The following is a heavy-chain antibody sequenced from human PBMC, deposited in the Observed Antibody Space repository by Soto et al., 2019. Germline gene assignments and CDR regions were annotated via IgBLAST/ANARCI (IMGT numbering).Heavy chain of an antibody. Sequence: GESLKISCAVSGFTFSAFGIHWVRQAPGKGLEWVAIISYDGILKYYADSVKGRFTISRDTSKGALYLQMNSLTPEDTAVYYCAKDFKVSGGHYGSLNYYYGMDVWGQGTTVTVSS. V-gene: IGHV3-30*18. J-gene: IGHJ6*02. CDR1: GFTFSAFG. CDR3: AKDFKVSGGHYGSLNYYYGMDV. D-gene: IGHD3-10*01. CDR2: ISYDGILK.